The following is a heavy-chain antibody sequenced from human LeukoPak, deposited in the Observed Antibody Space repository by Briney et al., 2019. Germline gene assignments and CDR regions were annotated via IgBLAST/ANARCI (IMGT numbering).Heavy chain of an antibody. Sequence: SVKVSFKASGYTFTGYYMHWVRQAPGQGLEWMGWINPNSGGTNYAQRFQGRVAMTRDTSISTAYMELSRLRSDDTAVYYCARGASGVYTVTTSWFDPWGQGTLVTVSS. D-gene: IGHD4-17*01. CDR3: ARGASGVYTVTTSWFDP. V-gene: IGHV1-2*02. J-gene: IGHJ5*02. CDR1: GYTFTGYY. CDR2: INPNSGGT.